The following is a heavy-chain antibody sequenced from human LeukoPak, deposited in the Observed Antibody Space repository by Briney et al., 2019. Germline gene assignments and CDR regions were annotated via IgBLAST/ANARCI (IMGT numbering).Heavy chain of an antibody. Sequence: PGGSLRLSCAASGFTVSSNYTSWVRQAPGKGLEWVSVIYSGGSTYYADSVKGRFTISRDNSKNTLYLQMNSLRAEDTAVYYCARGIAAAGKGYYYYYGMDVWGQGTTVTVSS. V-gene: IGHV3-53*01. J-gene: IGHJ6*02. CDR1: GFTVSSNY. D-gene: IGHD6-13*01. CDR2: IYSGGST. CDR3: ARGIAAAGKGYYYYYGMDV.